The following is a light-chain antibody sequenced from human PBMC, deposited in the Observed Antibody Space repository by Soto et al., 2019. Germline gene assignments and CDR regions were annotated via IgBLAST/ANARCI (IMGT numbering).Light chain of an antibody. CDR3: QQYASAPLT. CDR2: DAS. Sequence: ENVLTQSPGTLSLSPGERATLSCRASQSVGTYLAWYQHKPGQAPRLLIFDASKRATGIPARFSGSGSGTDFTLTISRLEPEDFAVYFCQQYASAPLTFGQGTKVEVK. J-gene: IGKJ1*01. CDR1: QSVGTY. V-gene: IGKV3-11*01.